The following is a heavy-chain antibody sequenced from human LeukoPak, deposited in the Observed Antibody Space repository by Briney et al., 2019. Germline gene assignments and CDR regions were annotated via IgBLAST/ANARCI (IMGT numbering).Heavy chain of an antibody. J-gene: IGHJ4*02. D-gene: IGHD3-10*01. V-gene: IGHV4-34*01. CDR2: INHSGST. CDR1: GGSFSGYY. CDR3: VYGSGSYYPDFDY. Sequence: SETLPLTCAVYGGSFSGYYWSWIRQPPGKGLEWIGEINHSGSTNYNPSLKSRVTISVDTSKNQFSLKLSSVTAADTAVYYCVYGSGSYYPDFDYWGQGTLVTVSS.